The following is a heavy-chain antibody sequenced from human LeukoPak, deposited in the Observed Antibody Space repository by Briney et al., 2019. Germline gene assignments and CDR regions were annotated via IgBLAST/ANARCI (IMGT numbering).Heavy chain of an antibody. J-gene: IGHJ5*02. CDR1: GFTFDDYA. D-gene: IGHD2-2*01. CDR3: ANTLGYCSSTSCQEEA. CDR2: ISWNSGSI. V-gene: IGHV3-9*01. Sequence: GGSLRLSCAASGFTFDDYAMHWVRQAPRKGLEWVSGISWNSGSIGYADSVKGRFTISRDNAKNSLYLQMNSLRAEDTAVYYCANTLGYCSSTSCQEEAWGQGTLVTVSS.